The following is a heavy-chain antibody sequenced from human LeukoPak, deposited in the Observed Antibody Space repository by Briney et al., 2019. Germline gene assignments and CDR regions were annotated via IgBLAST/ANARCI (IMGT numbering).Heavy chain of an antibody. J-gene: IGHJ4*02. D-gene: IGHD6-19*01. Sequence: ASETLSLTCTVSGGSISSYYWSWIRQPPGKGLEWIGYIYYSGSTNYNPSLKSRVTISVDTSKNQFSLKLSSVTAADTAVYYCARVGRRSSGWYYFDYWGQGTLVTVSS. V-gene: IGHV4-59*01. CDR3: ARVGRRSSGWYYFDY. CDR1: GGSISSYY. CDR2: IYYSGST.